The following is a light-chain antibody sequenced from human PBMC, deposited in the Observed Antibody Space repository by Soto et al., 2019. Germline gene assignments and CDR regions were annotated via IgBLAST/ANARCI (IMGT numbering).Light chain of an antibody. J-gene: IGKJ5*01. Sequence: EVVLTQSPFTLSLSPWERASLSFRASQSFRGLLAWYQQKPGQAPRLLIYDAYNRATGIPPRFSGGGSGTEFTLTISSLQSEDSAFYYCQQYNKWPITFGQGTRLEIK. CDR2: DAY. CDR3: QQYNKWPIT. V-gene: IGKV3D-15*01. CDR1: QSFRGL.